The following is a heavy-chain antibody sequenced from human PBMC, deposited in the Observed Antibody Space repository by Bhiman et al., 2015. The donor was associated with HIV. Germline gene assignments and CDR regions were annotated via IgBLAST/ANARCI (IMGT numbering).Heavy chain of an antibody. CDR3: ARDPQLDLREGGY. CDR2: ISYTIDGHT. Sequence: EVQLSESGGDLVQPGGSLRLSCAASGFIFSDYAMSWVRQAPGKGLEWVSGISYTIDGHTHYADSVKGRFTISRDNSKNTVYLQMNSLRAEDTAVYYCARDPQLDLREGGYWGQGTLVTVSS. D-gene: IGHD2-2*01. V-gene: IGHV3-23*01. J-gene: IGHJ4*02. CDR1: GFIFSDYA.